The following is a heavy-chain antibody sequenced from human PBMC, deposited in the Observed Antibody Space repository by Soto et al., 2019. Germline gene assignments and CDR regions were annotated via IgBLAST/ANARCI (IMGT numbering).Heavy chain of an antibody. CDR2: IYSAGTT. CDR1: GFTVSSYY. D-gene: IGHD2-15*01. V-gene: IGHV3-53*01. J-gene: IGHJ4*02. CDR3: AKDLSSYYYFDF. Sequence: GGSLRLSCAASGFTVSSYYMSWVRQAPGKGPEWVSVIYSAGTTYYADSVKGRFIISRDNSKNTLYLQMNSLRAEDTAIYYCAKDLSSYYYFDFWGQGTLVTVSS.